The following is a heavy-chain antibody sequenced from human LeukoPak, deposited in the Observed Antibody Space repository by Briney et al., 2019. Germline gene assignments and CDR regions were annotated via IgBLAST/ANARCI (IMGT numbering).Heavy chain of an antibody. J-gene: IGHJ4*02. Sequence: SETLSLTCTVSGGSISSYYWSWIRQPPGKGLEWIGYIYYSGSTNYNPSLKSRVTISVDTSKNQFSLKLSSVTAADTAVYYCASRAPAKGGIAARLLFGIDYWGQGTLVTVSS. V-gene: IGHV4-59*12. D-gene: IGHD6-6*01. CDR2: IYYSGST. CDR1: GGSISSYY. CDR3: ASRAPAKGGIAARLLFGIDY.